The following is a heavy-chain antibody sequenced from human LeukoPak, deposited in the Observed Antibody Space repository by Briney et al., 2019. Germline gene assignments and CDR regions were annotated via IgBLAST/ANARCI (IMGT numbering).Heavy chain of an antibody. Sequence: RASVKVSCKASGGTFSSYAMSWVRQAPGQGLEWMGVIIPIFGTTTYAPKFQGRVTISTDESTATTYMELSTLTSEDTAVYYCATPSELGITTAVSHYDNWGQGTLVTVSS. CDR1: GGTFSSYA. CDR2: IIPIFGTT. J-gene: IGHJ4*02. V-gene: IGHV1-69*05. D-gene: IGHD6-13*01. CDR3: ATPSELGITTAVSHYDN.